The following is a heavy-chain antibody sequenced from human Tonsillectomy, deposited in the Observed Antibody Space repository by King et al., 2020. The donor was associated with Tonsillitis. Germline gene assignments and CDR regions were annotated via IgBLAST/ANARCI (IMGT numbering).Heavy chain of an antibody. D-gene: IGHD1-26*01. CDR1: GFTVSSNY. Sequence: VQLVESGGGLVPPGGSLRLSCAASGFTVSSNYMSWVRQAPGKGLEWVSVIYSGGSTYYADSVKGRFTITRDNSKNTLYLQMNSLRAEDTAVYYCARDIVGATTGWGQGTLVTVSS. CDR2: IYSGGST. J-gene: IGHJ1*01. CDR3: ARDIVGATTG. V-gene: IGHV3-66*01.